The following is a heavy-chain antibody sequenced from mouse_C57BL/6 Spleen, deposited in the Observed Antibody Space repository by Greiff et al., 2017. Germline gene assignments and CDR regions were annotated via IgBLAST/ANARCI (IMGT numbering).Heavy chain of an antibody. CDR1: GYTFTSYW. CDR2: IDPSDSYT. V-gene: IGHV1-69*01. Sequence: QVQLKQPGAELVMPGASVKLSCKASGYTFTSYWMHWVKQRPGQGLEWIGEIDPSDSYTNYNQKFKGKSTLTVDKSSSTAYMQLSSLTSEDSAVYYCARAYGYDGDYDMDYWGQGTSVTVSS. CDR3: ARAYGYDGDYDMDY. D-gene: IGHD2-2*01. J-gene: IGHJ4*01.